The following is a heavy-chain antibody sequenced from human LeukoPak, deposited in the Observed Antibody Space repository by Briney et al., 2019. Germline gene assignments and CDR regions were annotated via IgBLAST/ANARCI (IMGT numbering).Heavy chain of an antibody. Sequence: PGGSLRLSCAASGFTFNTYEMNWVRQAPGKGLEWVSYISDSGSNIYYADSVKGRFTISRDNAKRSLYLQMNSLRAEDTAAYYCARDGTGTTFNFHFYYYMDVWGKGTTVTVSS. V-gene: IGHV3-48*03. J-gene: IGHJ6*03. CDR3: ARDGTGTTFNFHFYYYMDV. CDR1: GFTFNTYE. D-gene: IGHD1-1*01. CDR2: ISDSGSNI.